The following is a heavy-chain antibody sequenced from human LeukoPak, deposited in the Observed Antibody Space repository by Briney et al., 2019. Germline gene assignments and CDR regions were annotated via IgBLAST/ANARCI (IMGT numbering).Heavy chain of an antibody. D-gene: IGHD5-18*01. CDR3: ARLGYGRGQGDY. V-gene: IGHV5-51*01. CDR2: IDPGDSTT. J-gene: IGHJ4*02. Sequence: GESLKISCKASGYSISNYWIGWVRQMPGKGLEWMGIIDPGDSTTRYSPSLQGQVTISADKSINTASLQWSSLQASDSAIYYCARLGYGRGQGDYWGQGTLVTVYS. CDR1: GYSISNYW.